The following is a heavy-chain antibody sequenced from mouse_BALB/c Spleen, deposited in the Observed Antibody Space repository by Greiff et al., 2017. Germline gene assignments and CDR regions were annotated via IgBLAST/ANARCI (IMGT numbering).Heavy chain of an antibody. J-gene: IGHJ4*01. CDR3: ARSGLLWDYYAMDY. CDR1: GYTFTDYN. Sequence: EVQRVESGPELVKPGASVKIPCKASGYTFTDYNMDWVKQSHGKSLEWIGDINPNNGGTIYNQKFKGKATLTVDKSSSTAYMELRSLTSEDTAVYYCARSGLLWDYYAMDYWGQGTSVTVSS. D-gene: IGHD2-10*01. V-gene: IGHV1-18*01. CDR2: INPNNGGT.